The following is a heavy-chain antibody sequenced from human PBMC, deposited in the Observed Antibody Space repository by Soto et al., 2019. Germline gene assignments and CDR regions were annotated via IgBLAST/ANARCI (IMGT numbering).Heavy chain of an antibody. CDR2: ISYDGSNK. CDR1: GFTFSSYG. CDR3: AKDLSDTAMVYY. V-gene: IGHV3-30*18. D-gene: IGHD5-18*01. Sequence: GGSLRLSCAASGFTFSSYGMHWVRQAPGKGLEWVAVISYDGSNKYYADSVKGRFTISRDNSKNTLYLQMNSLRAEDTAVYYCAKDLSDTAMVYYWGQGTLVTVSS. J-gene: IGHJ4*02.